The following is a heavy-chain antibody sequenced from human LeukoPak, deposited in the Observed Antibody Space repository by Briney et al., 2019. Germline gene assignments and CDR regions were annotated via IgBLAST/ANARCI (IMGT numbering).Heavy chain of an antibody. V-gene: IGHV3-23*01. CDR3: VIRGSSGYLGT. CDR1: GFTFSSYA. D-gene: IGHD3-22*01. J-gene: IGHJ5*02. CDR2: ISGSGGDT. Sequence: GGSLRLSCAASGFTFSSYAMTWVRQAPGKGLEWVSTISGSGGDTYYADSVKGRFIISRDNSKNTLYLQMNSLRVEDTDVYYSVIRGSSGYLGTWGQGSLVTVSS.